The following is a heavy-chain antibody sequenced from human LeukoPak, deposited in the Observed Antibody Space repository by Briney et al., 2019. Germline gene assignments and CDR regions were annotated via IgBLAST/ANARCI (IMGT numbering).Heavy chain of an antibody. CDR1: GYTFTING. CDR3: ARDRWYAFHY. D-gene: IGHD6-13*01. J-gene: IGHJ4*02. CDR2: ISANSGDT. V-gene: IGHV1-18*01. Sequence: ASVKVSCKASGYTFTINGISWVRQAPGRGLEWMGWISANSGDTIYAEKFHGRVTLTRDTSTGTAYMELNSLTYDDTAVYYCARDRWYAFHYWGQGTLVTVSS.